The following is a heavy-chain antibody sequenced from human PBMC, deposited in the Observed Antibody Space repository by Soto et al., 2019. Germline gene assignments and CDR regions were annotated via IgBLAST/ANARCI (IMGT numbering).Heavy chain of an antibody. Sequence: GGSLRLSCAASGLTFSNYAMSWVRQAPGKGLEWVSTVTGDGVTTSYADSVKGRFTISRDNSKNTLYLQMNSLRAEDTAVYYCAKHVRSGYYRIDYWGQGTLVTVSS. D-gene: IGHD3-3*01. CDR2: VTGDGVTT. CDR3: AKHVRSGYYRIDY. CDR1: GLTFSNYA. J-gene: IGHJ4*02. V-gene: IGHV3-23*01.